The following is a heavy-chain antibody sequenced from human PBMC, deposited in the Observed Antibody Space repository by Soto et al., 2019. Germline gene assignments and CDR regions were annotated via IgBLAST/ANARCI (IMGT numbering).Heavy chain of an antibody. CDR1: GGTFSSYI. CDR3: ARGGVAGFDP. D-gene: IGHD6-19*01. Sequence: QVQLVQSGAEVKKPGSSVKVSCKASGGTFSSYIISWVRQAPGQGLEWMGRIIPIVGIANYGQRFQGRVTITADKSTNTAYMEMSSLRSEDTAVYYCARGGVAGFDPWGQGTLVTVSS. J-gene: IGHJ5*02. V-gene: IGHV1-69*02. CDR2: IIPIVGIA.